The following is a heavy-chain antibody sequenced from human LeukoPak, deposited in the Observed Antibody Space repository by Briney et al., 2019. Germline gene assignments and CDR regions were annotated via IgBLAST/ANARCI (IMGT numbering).Heavy chain of an antibody. J-gene: IGHJ4*02. CDR2: IYIDGST. V-gene: IGHV3-66*01. Sequence: PGGSLRLSCAASGFTVSSNYMSWVRQAPGKGLECVSIIYIDGSTYYADSVKGRFTISRDNSKSTLYLQMNSLRAEDTAVYYCARINEPRSYSSTWYYFDYWGQGTLVTVSS. CDR1: GFTVSSNY. D-gene: IGHD6-13*01. CDR3: ARINEPRSYSSTWYYFDY.